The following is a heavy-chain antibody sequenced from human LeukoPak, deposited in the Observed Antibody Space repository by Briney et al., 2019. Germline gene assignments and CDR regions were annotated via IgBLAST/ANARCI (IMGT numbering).Heavy chain of an antibody. J-gene: IGHJ5*02. Sequence: QTGGSLRLSCAASGFTFSSYAMHWVRQAPGKGLEWVAVISYDGSNKYYADSVKGRFTISRDNSKNTLYLQMNSLRAEDTAVYYCARGKDYDFWSGYYNWFDPWGQGTLVTVSS. D-gene: IGHD3-3*01. CDR2: ISYDGSNK. V-gene: IGHV3-30*04. CDR1: GFTFSSYA. CDR3: ARGKDYDFWSGYYNWFDP.